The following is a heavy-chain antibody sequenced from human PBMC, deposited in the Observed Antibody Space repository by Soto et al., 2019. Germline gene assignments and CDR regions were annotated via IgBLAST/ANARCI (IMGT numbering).Heavy chain of an antibody. J-gene: IGHJ2*01. CDR2: INHSGST. CDR1: GGSFSVYY. Sequence: QVQLQQWGAGLLKPSETLSLTCAVYGGSFSVYYWSWIRQPPGKGLEWIGEINHSGSTNYNPSLKSRVTISVDTSKNQFSLKLSSVTAADTAVYYCARGRRWLQLHWYFDLWGRGTLVTVSS. D-gene: IGHD1-1*01. CDR3: ARGRRWLQLHWYFDL. V-gene: IGHV4-34*01.